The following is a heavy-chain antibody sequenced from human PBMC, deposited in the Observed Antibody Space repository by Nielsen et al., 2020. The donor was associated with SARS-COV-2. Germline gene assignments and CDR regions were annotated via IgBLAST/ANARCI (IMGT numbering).Heavy chain of an antibody. D-gene: IGHD4/OR15-4a*01. CDR3: ARVGSYGDPEYLDY. Sequence: GGSLRLSCAASGFTFDDFAMNWVRQAPGKGLEWASYISGLGSAKYYADSVKGRFTISRDNAKNSLYLQMNSLRVEDTAVYYCARVGSYGDPEYLDYWGQGALVTVSS. CDR2: ISGLGSAK. V-gene: IGHV3-48*03. J-gene: IGHJ4*02. CDR1: GFTFDDFA.